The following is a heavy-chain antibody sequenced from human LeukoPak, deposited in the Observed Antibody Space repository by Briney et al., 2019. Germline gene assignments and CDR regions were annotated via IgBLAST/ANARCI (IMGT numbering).Heavy chain of an antibody. J-gene: IGHJ6*03. CDR1: GYSFTDYY. CDR3: ARDLRHYDILTGYYGRQGDSCMDV. Sequence: GASVKVSCKASGYSFTDYYMHWVRQAPGQGLEWMGWINPNSGGTNYAQKFQGRVTMTRDTSISTAYMELSRLRSDDTAVYYCARDLRHYDILTGYYGRQGDSCMDVWGKGTTVTISS. CDR2: INPNSGGT. V-gene: IGHV1-2*02. D-gene: IGHD3-9*01.